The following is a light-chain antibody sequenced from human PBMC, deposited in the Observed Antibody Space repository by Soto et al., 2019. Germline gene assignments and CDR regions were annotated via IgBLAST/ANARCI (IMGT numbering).Light chain of an antibody. CDR1: QSVSRNY. CDR3: QQYGRSPT. J-gene: IGKJ1*01. Sequence: IVLTQSPDTLALSPGERATRSCRASQSVSRNYLAWYQQKLGQAPRLLIYDASRRATGIPDRFSGSGSGTDFTLTISRLEPEDFVVYYCQQYGRSPTFGQGTKVDIK. CDR2: DAS. V-gene: IGKV3-20*01.